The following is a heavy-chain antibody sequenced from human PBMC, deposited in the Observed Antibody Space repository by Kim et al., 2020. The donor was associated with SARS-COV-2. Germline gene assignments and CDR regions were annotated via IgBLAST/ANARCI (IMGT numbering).Heavy chain of an antibody. D-gene: IGHD2-8*01. J-gene: IGHJ4*02. CDR3: VKQAFGVPAV. V-gene: IGHV4-4*07. Sequence: SETLSLTCSVSGDSISDKEWSWIRQPAGKGLEWIWRITKIGGTAYNPSLQSRVTMSVDMSKTQFFLRLSFVTAADTAVYYCVKQAFGVPAVWGQGILVTVSS. CDR1: GDSISDKE. CDR2: ITKIGGT.